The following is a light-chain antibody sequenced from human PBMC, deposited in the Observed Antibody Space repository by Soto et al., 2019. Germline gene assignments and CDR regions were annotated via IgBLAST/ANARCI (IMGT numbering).Light chain of an antibody. CDR2: HNS. Sequence: QSVLTHPPSVSGAPGPRITISCTGSSSNIGASSDVHWYQHFPGTDPKLLIYHNSYRPSGVRDRFSGSKSGTSASLAITGLQAEDEADYYCQSFDNSRSGVVFGGGTKLTVL. CDR3: QSFDNSRSGVV. CDR1: SSNIGASSD. V-gene: IGLV1-40*01. J-gene: IGLJ2*01.